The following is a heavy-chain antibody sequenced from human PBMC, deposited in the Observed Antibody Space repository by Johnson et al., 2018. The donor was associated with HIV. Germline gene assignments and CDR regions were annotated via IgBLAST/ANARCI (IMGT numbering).Heavy chain of an antibody. CDR1: GFTFSSYA. Sequence: QVQLVESGGGVVQPGRSLSLSCAASGFTFSSYAIHWVRQAPDKGLEWVAVISYDGSNKYYADSVKGRFTTSRDNSKNTLYLQMNSLRAEDTAVYYCAKDSEVSGYQPDAFDIWGQGTMVTVSS. D-gene: IGHD3-3*01. J-gene: IGHJ3*02. CDR3: AKDSEVSGYQPDAFDI. CDR2: ISYDGSNK. V-gene: IGHV3-30*04.